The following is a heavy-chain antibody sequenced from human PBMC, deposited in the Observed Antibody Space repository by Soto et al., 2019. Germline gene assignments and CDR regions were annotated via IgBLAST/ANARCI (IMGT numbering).Heavy chain of an antibody. CDR1: GYTFTSYG. CDR2: ISAYNGNT. CDR3: ARPNKRGYSGHHTDPPDY. D-gene: IGHD5-12*01. V-gene: IGHV1-18*01. J-gene: IGHJ4*02. Sequence: ASVKVSCKASGYTFTSYGISWVRQAPGQGLEWMGWISAYNGNTNYAQKLQGRVTMTTDTSTSTAYMELRSLRSDDTAVYYCARPNKRGYSGHHTDPPDYWGQGTLVTVSS.